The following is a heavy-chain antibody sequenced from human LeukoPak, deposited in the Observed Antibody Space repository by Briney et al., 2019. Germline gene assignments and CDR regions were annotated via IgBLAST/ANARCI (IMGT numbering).Heavy chain of an antibody. CDR1: GFTFSRYW. Sequence: GGSLRLSCAASGFTFSRYWMHRVRQTPGKGLVWVSLINSDGTTTFYADSVKGRFTISRDNARNTLYLQMGSLRAEDTAVYYCASTEYVASHFDQWGQGTLVTVSS. D-gene: IGHD5-12*01. V-gene: IGHV3-74*01. CDR3: ASTEYVASHFDQ. CDR2: INSDGTTT. J-gene: IGHJ4*02.